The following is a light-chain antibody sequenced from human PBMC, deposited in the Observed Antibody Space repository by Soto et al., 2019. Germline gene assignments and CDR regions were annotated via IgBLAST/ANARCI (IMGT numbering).Light chain of an antibody. CDR2: DVS. V-gene: IGLV2-14*01. Sequence: QSALTQPASVSGSPGQSITISCTGTSSVVGGYNYVSWYQQHPGKAPKLMIYDVSNWPSGVSNRFSGSKSGNTASLTISGLQAEDEADYYCSSYTNSRPFVFGTGTKVTVL. CDR3: SSYTNSRPFV. CDR1: SSVVGGYNY. J-gene: IGLJ1*01.